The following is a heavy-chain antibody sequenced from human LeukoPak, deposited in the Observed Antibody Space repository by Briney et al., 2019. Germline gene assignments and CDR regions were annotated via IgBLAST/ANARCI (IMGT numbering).Heavy chain of an antibody. Sequence: GGSLRLSCAASGFTFSSYGMHWVRQAPGKGLEWVAVISYDGSNKYYADSVKGRFTISRDNPKNTLYLQMNSLRAEDTAVYYCARTGRKENYFDYWGQGTLVTVSS. CDR1: GFTFSSYG. V-gene: IGHV3-30*03. D-gene: IGHD5-24*01. CDR2: ISYDGSNK. J-gene: IGHJ4*02. CDR3: ARTGRKENYFDY.